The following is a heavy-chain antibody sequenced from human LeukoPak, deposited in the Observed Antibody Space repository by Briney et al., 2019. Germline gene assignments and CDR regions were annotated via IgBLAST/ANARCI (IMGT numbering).Heavy chain of an antibody. CDR2: ISGSGGST. CDR3: ARSAEYCTNGVCYYYYYMDV. V-gene: IGHV3-23*01. Sequence: PGGSLKLSCAASGFTFSSYAMSWVRQAPGKGLEWVSAISGSGGSTYYADSVKGRFTISRDNSKNTLYLQMNSLRAEDTAVYYCARSAEYCTNGVCYYYYYMDVWGKGTTVTVSS. J-gene: IGHJ6*03. D-gene: IGHD2-8*01. CDR1: GFTFSSYA.